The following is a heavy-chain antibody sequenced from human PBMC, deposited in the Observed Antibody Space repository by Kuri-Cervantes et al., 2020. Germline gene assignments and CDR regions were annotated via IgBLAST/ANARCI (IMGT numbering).Heavy chain of an antibody. D-gene: IGHD6-13*01. CDR2: INWNDDT. Sequence: SGPTLVKPTQTLTLTCIFSGFSLNTRKMCVSWVRPPPGKALEWLALINWNDDTYYSTSLKTRLTISKDTSKNQVVLTMTNMDPVDTGTYFCAHSSSWTGWFDPWGQGTLVTVSS. V-gene: IGHV2-70*12. CDR1: GFSLNTRKMC. CDR3: AHSSSWTGWFDP. J-gene: IGHJ5*02.